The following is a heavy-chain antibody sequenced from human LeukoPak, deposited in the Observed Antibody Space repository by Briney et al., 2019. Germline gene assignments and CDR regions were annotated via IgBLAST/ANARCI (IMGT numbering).Heavy chain of an antibody. D-gene: IGHD3-3*01. J-gene: IGHJ4*02. CDR2: ISSNGGST. V-gene: IGHV3-64*01. Sequence: GGSLRLSCAASGFTFSSYAMHWVRQAPGKGLEYVSAISSNGGSTYYANSVKGRFTISRDNSKNTLYLQMGSLRAEDMAVYYCARGSFHHITIFGMVTFPAYWGQGTLVTVSS. CDR1: GFTFSSYA. CDR3: ARGSFHHITIFGMVTFPAY.